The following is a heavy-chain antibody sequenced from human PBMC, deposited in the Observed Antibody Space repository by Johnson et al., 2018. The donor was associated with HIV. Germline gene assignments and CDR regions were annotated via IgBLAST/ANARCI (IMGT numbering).Heavy chain of an antibody. CDR3: ARDFKNSSSWYGAFDI. V-gene: IGHV3-30-3*01. CDR1: GFTFSGYA. Sequence: QVPLVESRGGLVQPGDSLKLSCAAPGFTFSGYAMHWVRQAPGKGLEWVAVISYDGSNKYYADSVKGRFTISRDNSKNTLYLQMNSLRAEDTAVYYCARDFKNSSSWYGAFDIWGQGTMVTVSS. D-gene: IGHD6-13*01. J-gene: IGHJ3*02. CDR2: ISYDGSNK.